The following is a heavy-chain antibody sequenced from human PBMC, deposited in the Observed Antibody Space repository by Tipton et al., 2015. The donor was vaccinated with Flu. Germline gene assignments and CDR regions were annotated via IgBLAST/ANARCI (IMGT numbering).Heavy chain of an antibody. CDR1: GGSISSYY. D-gene: IGHD3-22*01. CDR2: IYTSGST. J-gene: IGHJ3*02. Sequence: TLSLTCTVSGGSISSYYWSWIRQPAGKGLEWIGRIYTSGSTNCNPSLKSRVTMSVDTSKNQFSLKLSSVTAADTAVYYCARDTGLIYYDSSGYYPGSDAFDIWGQGTMVTVSS. CDR3: ARDTGLIYYDSSGYYPGSDAFDI. V-gene: IGHV4-4*07.